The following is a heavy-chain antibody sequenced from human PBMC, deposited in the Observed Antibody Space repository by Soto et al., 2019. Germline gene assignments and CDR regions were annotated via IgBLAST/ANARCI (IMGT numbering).Heavy chain of an antibody. CDR1: GGSIISGDYC. J-gene: IGHJ6*02. CDR2: IYYSGST. CDR3: ARGPRRYCSSTSCYSSHGMDV. D-gene: IGHD2-2*01. V-gene: IGHV4-30-4*01. Sequence: PPETLSLTCTVSGGSIISGDYCCVWIRQPPWSGLEWIGYIYYSGSTYYNPSLKSRVTISVDTSKNQFSLKLSSVTAADTAVYYCARGPRRYCSSTSCYSSHGMDVWGQGTTVTVSS.